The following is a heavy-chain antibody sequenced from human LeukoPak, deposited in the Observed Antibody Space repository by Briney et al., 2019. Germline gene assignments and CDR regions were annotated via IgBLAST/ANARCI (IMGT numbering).Heavy chain of an antibody. V-gene: IGHV1-69*13. D-gene: IGHD3-22*01. CDR2: IIPIFGTA. J-gene: IGHJ4*02. Sequence: ASVTVSCKASGYTFSSYGISWVRQAPGQGLEWMGGIIPIFGTANYAQKFQGRVTITADESTTTAYMELSSLRSEDTAVYYCARESTDYYDTSGYYYGPIYWGQGTLVTVSS. CDR1: GYTFSSYG. CDR3: ARESTDYYDTSGYYYGPIY.